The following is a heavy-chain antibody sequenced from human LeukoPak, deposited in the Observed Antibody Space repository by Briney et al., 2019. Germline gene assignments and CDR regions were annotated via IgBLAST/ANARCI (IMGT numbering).Heavy chain of an antibody. J-gene: IGHJ1*01. CDR1: GFTFSSYG. Sequence: GGSLRLSCAASGFTFSSYGMHWVRQAPGKGLEWVAVIWYDGSNKYYADSVKGRFTISRDNSKNTLYLQMNSLRAEDTAVYYCATSPGSTSILQHWGQGTLVTVSS. D-gene: IGHD5/OR15-5a*01. CDR3: ATSPGSTSILQH. CDR2: IWYDGSNK. V-gene: IGHV3-33*01.